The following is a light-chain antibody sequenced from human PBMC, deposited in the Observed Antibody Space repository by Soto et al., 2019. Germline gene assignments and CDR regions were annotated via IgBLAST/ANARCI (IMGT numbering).Light chain of an antibody. CDR2: GAS. Sequence: EIVLTQSPGTLSLSPGERATLSCRASQSVNNNYLAWYQQKPGQAPRLLINGASSRATGIPDRFSGSGSGTDFTLSISRVEPEDFAVYYCQQYNNRPPDTFGQGTKLEIK. V-gene: IGKV3-20*01. J-gene: IGKJ2*01. CDR1: QSVNNNY. CDR3: QQYNNRPPDT.